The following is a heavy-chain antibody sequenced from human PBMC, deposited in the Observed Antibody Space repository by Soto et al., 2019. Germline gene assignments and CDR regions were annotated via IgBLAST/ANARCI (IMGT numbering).Heavy chain of an antibody. V-gene: IGHV1-3*01. Sequence: ASVKVSCKASGYTFTSYAMHWVRQAPGQRLEWMGWINAGNGNTKYSQKFQGRVTITRDTSASTAYMELSSLRSEDTAVYYCARIGDSSSWWKDYYYYGKDVWGKGTTVTVSS. D-gene: IGHD6-13*01. J-gene: IGHJ6*04. CDR3: ARIGDSSSWWKDYYYYGKDV. CDR2: INAGNGNT. CDR1: GYTFTSYA.